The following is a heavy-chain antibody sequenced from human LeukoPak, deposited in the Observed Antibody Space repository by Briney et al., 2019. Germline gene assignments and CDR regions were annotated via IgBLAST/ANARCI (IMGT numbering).Heavy chain of an antibody. J-gene: IGHJ4*02. CDR3: ARDRPGTYFDY. CDR2: IYYSGST. V-gene: IGHV4-39*07. CDR1: GGSISSSSYY. Sequence: SETLSLTCTVSGGSISSSSYYWGWIRQPPGKGLEWIGSIYYSGSTYYNPSLKSRVTISRDTSKNQFSLKLTSVTAADTAVYYCARDRPGTYFDYWGQGTLVTVSS.